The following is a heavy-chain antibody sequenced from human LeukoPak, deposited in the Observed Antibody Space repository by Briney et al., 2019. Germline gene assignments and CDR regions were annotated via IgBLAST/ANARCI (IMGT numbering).Heavy chain of an antibody. CDR2: IFPLFATA. CDR3: TKVSVDTAVGGDY. CDR1: GGTSSTYS. D-gene: IGHD5-18*01. V-gene: IGHV1-69*13. Sequence: SVRGSSKTSGGTSSTYSTSWGRQAPRERLEWMGGIFPLFATANYAQKFRGRLTSTADESTSTAYMELSSLRSDDTAVYYWTKVSVDTAVGGDYWGQGTLVSVSS. J-gene: IGHJ4*02.